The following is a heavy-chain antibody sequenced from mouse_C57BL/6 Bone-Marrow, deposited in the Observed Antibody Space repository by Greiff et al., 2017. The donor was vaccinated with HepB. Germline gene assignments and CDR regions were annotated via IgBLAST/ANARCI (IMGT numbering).Heavy chain of an antibody. J-gene: IGHJ4*01. Sequence: EVQVVESGGDLVKPGGSLKLSCAASGFTFSSYGMSWVRQTPDKRLEWVATISSGGSYTYYPDSVKGRFTISRDNAKNTLYLQMSSLKSEDTAMYYCARHGGAMDYWGQGTSVTVSS. CDR1: GFTFSSYG. CDR2: ISSGGSYT. V-gene: IGHV5-6*01. CDR3: ARHGGAMDY.